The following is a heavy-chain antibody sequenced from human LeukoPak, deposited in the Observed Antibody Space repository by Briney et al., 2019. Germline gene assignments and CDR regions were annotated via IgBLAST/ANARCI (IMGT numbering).Heavy chain of an antibody. D-gene: IGHD3-10*01. CDR1: GFTFSSYG. J-gene: IGHJ4*02. V-gene: IGHV3-30*03. CDR3: IGITRFGELLDY. Sequence: GGSLRLSCAASGFTFSSYGMHWVRQAPGKGLEWVAVISYDGSNKYYADSVKGRFTISRDNSKNTLYLQMNSLRAEDTAAYYCIGITRFGELLDYWGQGTLVTVSS. CDR2: ISYDGSNK.